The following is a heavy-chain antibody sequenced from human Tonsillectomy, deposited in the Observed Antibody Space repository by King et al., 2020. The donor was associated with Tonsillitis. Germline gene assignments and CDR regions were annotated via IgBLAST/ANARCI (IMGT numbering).Heavy chain of an antibody. CDR2: IYYSGST. V-gene: IGHV4-59*01. CDR3: ARDNGLAYGGDAFDI. D-gene: IGHD4-23*01. CDR1: GGSISSDY. J-gene: IGHJ3*02. Sequence: VQLQESGPGLVKPSETLSLTCTVSGGSISSDYWSWIRQPPGKGLEWIGYIYYSGSTNYNPSLKSRVTISVDTSKNQFSLKLSSVTAADTAVYYCARDNGLAYGGDAFDIWGQGTMVTVSS.